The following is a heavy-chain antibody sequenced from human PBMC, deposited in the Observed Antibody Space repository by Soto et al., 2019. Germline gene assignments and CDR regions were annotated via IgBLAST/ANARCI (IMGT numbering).Heavy chain of an antibody. J-gene: IGHJ4*02. CDR2: IKSDESGT. CDR1: GFTFSSYW. Sequence: GGSLRLSCAASGFTFSSYWIHWVRQAPGKGLVWVSRIKSDESGTSYADSVEGRFTISRDNAKNTLYLQMNSLRAEDTAIYYCARGFIDYIDYWGQGTLVTVSS. V-gene: IGHV3-74*01. CDR3: ARGFIDYIDY. D-gene: IGHD3-16*02.